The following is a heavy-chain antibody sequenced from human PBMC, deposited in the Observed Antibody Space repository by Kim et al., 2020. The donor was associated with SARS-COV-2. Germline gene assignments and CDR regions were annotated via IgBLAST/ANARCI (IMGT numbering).Heavy chain of an antibody. CDR3: TTFKRQNAFDV. J-gene: IGHJ3*01. V-gene: IGHV3-15*01. CDR1: AFTLNNVW. CDR2: IKNKPTGGTT. Sequence: GGSLRLSCAASAFTLNNVWMNWVRQPPGKGLEWLGVIKNKPTGGTTHFAALVEGRFTISRDDSKNMLYLQINSLKTEDTAVYYCTTFKRQNAFDVWGRGT.